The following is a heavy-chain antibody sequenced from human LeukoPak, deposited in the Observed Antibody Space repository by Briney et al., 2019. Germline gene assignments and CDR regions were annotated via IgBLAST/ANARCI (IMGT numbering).Heavy chain of an antibody. CDR1: GGSTSRVNYC. CDR3: ARGISDDFGDHEET. Sequence: SQTLSLTCTVSGGSTSRVNYCWSWIREHPEKGLEWIGYIYYSGATFYTPSLRSRVTMSAHTSNNQFYLKLTSVTAADTAMYYCARGISDDFGDHEETWGQGIRVTVSS. J-gene: IGHJ5*02. V-gene: IGHV4-31*03. D-gene: IGHD4-17*01. CDR2: IYYSGAT.